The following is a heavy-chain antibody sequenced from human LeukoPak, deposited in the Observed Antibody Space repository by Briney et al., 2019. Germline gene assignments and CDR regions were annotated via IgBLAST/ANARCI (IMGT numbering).Heavy chain of an antibody. CDR3: ARHGTISSESYFDY. J-gene: IGHJ4*02. CDR2: IHNSGRT. Sequence: SETLSLTCSVSGGSVSSYYWSWIRQSPGKGLEWSGYIHNSGRTNYNPSLKSRVTGFVDTSKNQVSLRLSSVTAADTAVYYCARHGTISSESYFDYWGQGALVTVSS. D-gene: IGHD1-14*01. V-gene: IGHV4-59*08. CDR1: GGSVSSYY.